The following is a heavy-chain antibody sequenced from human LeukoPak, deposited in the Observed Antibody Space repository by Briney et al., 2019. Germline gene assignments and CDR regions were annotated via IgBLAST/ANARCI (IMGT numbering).Heavy chain of an antibody. Sequence: GGSLRLSCAACVFTFSIYSMNGVREAPGGGLEWVSSISSSSSYIYYADSVKGRFTISRDNAKTSLYFKINSMRAEDPDVYYCASEYYDSSGSSYYMDVWGKGTTVTVSS. J-gene: IGHJ6*03. D-gene: IGHD3-22*01. CDR3: ASEYYDSSGSSYYMDV. CDR2: ISSSSSYI. CDR1: VFTFSIYS. V-gene: IGHV3-21*01.